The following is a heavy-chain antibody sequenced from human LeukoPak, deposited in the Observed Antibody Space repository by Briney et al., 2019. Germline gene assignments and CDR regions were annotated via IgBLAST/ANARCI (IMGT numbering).Heavy chain of an antibody. J-gene: IGHJ5*02. CDR1: GGTFSSYA. Sequence: SVKVSCKASGGTFSSYAISWVRQAPGQGLEWMGRIIPISGTANYAQKFQGRVTITTDESTSTAYMELSSLRSEDTAVYYCARTLPRITMKEGDWFDPWGQGTLVTVSS. D-gene: IGHD3-22*01. CDR2: IIPISGTA. V-gene: IGHV1-69*05. CDR3: ARTLPRITMKEGDWFDP.